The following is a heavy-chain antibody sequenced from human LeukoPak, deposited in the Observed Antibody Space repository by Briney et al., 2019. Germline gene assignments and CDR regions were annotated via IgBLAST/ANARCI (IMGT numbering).Heavy chain of an antibody. J-gene: IGHJ3*02. D-gene: IGHD3-22*01. CDR2: INPSGGST. CDR3: ARAGSITMIHWAFDI. Sequence: AASAKVSCKASGNTFTNYYVHWVRQAPGQGLEWMGIINPSGGSTTYAQKFQGRVTMTRDTSASTVYMELSSLRSADTAIYYCARAGSITMIHWAFDIWGQGTVVTVSS. V-gene: IGHV1-46*01. CDR1: GNTFTNYY.